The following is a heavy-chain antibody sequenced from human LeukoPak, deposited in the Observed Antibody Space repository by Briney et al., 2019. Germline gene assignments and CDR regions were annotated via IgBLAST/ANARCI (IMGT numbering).Heavy chain of an antibody. CDR1: GFTFSSYW. CDR2: IKQDGSEK. Sequence: PGGSLRLSCAASGFTFSSYWMSWVRQAPGKGLEWVANIKQDGSEKYYVDSVKGRFTISRDNAKNSLYLQMNSLRAEDTAVYYCARESMVRGVIHYYYYGMDVWGKGTTVTVSS. CDR3: ARESMVRGVIHYYYYGMDV. D-gene: IGHD3-10*01. J-gene: IGHJ6*04. V-gene: IGHV3-7*03.